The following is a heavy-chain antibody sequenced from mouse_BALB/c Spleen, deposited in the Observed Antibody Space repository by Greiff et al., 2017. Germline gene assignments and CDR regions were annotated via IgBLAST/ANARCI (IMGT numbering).Heavy chain of an antibody. J-gene: IGHJ3*01. CDR3: ARGTRDGYDWFAY. D-gene: IGHD2-2*01. CDR1: GFTFSSYA. V-gene: IGHV5-6-5*01. CDR2: ISSGGST. Sequence: EVKLMESGGGLVKPGGSLKLSCAASGFTFSSYAMSWVRQTPEKRLEWVASISSGGSTYYPDSVKGRFTISRDNARNILYLQMSSLRSEDTAMYYCARGTRDGYDWFAYWGQGTLVTVSA.